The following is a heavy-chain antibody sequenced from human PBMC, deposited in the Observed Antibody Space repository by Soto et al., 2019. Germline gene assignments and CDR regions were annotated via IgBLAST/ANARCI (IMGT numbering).Heavy chain of an antibody. CDR1: GWSLSGYY. CDR3: AREQRWLRTPRMDV. Sequence: SETLSLTCAVYGWSLSGYYWTWIRQPPGKGLEWIGEINHSGSTNSNLSLKSRVTISVDMSKNQFSLKLSSVTAADTAVYYCAREQRWLRTPRMDVWGQGTTVTVSS. D-gene: IGHD3-22*01. V-gene: IGHV4-34*01. J-gene: IGHJ6*02. CDR2: INHSGST.